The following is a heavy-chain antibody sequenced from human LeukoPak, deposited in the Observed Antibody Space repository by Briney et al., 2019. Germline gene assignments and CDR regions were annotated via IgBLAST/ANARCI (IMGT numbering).Heavy chain of an antibody. CDR2: IYYSGST. CDR1: GGSISSSSYY. V-gene: IGHV4-61*01. Sequence: SETLSLTCTVSGGSISSSSYYWSWIRQPPGKGLEWIGYIYYSGSTNYNPSLKSRVTISVDTSKNQFSLKLSSVTAADTAVYYCARDRTEDSSGYYLDYFDYWGQGTLVTVSS. J-gene: IGHJ4*02. CDR3: ARDRTEDSSGYYLDYFDY. D-gene: IGHD3-22*01.